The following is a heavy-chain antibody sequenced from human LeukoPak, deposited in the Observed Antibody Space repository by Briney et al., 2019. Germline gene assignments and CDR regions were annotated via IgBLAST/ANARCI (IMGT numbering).Heavy chain of an antibody. CDR3: AKDNGELISWYFDL. CDR2: INQGDTQK. J-gene: IGHJ2*01. V-gene: IGHV3-7*03. Sequence: PGGSLRLSCAASGFTFTYYWMSWVRQAPGKGLEWVANINQGDTQKYYVDSVKGRFTISRDNAKNSLYLQMNSLRAEDMALYYCAKDNGELISWYFDLWGRGTLVTVSS. D-gene: IGHD3-10*01. CDR1: GFTFTYYW.